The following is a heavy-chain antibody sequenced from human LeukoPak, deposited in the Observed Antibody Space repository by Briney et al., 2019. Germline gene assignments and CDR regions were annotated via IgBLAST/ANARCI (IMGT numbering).Heavy chain of an antibody. CDR1: GFTFSNYG. V-gene: IGHV3-33*01. CDR3: ARPIAAADIGDYYYGMDV. J-gene: IGHJ6*02. CDR2: IWYDGSNK. Sequence: GGSLRLSCAASGFTFSNYGMHWVRQAPGKGLEWVALIWYDGSNKYYADSVKGRFTISRDNSKNTLYLQMNSLRAEDTAIYYCARPIAAADIGDYYYGMDVWGQGTTVTVSS. D-gene: IGHD6-13*01.